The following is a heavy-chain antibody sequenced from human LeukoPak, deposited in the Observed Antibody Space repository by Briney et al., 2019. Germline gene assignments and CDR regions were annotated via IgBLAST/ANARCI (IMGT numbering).Heavy chain of an antibody. V-gene: IGHV3-21*01. CDR3: ASYGDYYYYYYMDV. CDR2: ISSGTSAINYI. CDR1: GFTFSNYN. Sequence: GGSLRLSCAASGFTFSNYNMNWVRQAPGKGLEWVSSISSGTSAINYIHYADSVKGRFTISRDNAKNSLYLQMNSLRAEDTAVYYCASYGDYYYYYYMDVWGKGTTVTVSS. D-gene: IGHD4-17*01. J-gene: IGHJ6*03.